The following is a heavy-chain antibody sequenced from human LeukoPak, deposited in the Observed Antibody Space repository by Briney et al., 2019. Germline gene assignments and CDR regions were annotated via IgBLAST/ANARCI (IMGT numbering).Heavy chain of an antibody. CDR1: GFTFSSYA. J-gene: IGHJ5*02. CDR3: AKWYRSPWYNWFDP. V-gene: IGHV3-23*01. D-gene: IGHD6-13*01. Sequence: GGSLRLFCAASGFTFSSYAMSWVRQAPGKGLVWGSGISGTGDSTYYADSVKGRFSISRDNSKNTLYLQMKSVRAEDTAVYYCAKWYRSPWYNWFDPWGQGTLVTVPS. CDR2: ISGTGDST.